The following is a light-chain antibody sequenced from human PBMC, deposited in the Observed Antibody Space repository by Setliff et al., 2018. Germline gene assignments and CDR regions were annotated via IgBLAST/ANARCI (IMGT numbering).Light chain of an antibody. CDR3: SSYTSSFRYV. CDR2: EVS. V-gene: IGLV2-14*01. CDR1: SSDVGGYNY. Sequence: QSALAQPASVSGSPGPSITLSCTGTSSDVGGYNYVSWYQQHPGKAPKPMIYEVSNRPSGVSKRFSGSKSGNTASLPISGLQAEDEADYYCSSYTSSFRYVFGTGTKVTVL. J-gene: IGLJ1*01.